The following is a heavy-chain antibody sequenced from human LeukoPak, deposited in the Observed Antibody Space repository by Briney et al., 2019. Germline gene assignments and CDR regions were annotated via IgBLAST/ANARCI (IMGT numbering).Heavy chain of an antibody. V-gene: IGHV3-23*01. CDR2: ISGSGGST. CDR1: GFTFSSYA. CDR3: AKRLGYNSGWYYFDY. Sequence: GGSLRLSCAASGFTFSSYAMSWVRQAPGKGLEWVSAISGSGGSTYYADSVKGRFTISRDNSKNTLYLQMNSLRAEDTAVYYCAKRLGYNSGWYYFDYWGQGTLVTVSS. J-gene: IGHJ4*02. D-gene: IGHD6-19*01.